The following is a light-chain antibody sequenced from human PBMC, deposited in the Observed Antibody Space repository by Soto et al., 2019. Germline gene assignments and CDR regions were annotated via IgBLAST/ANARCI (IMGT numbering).Light chain of an antibody. CDR1: QSVSSN. CDR3: QQYNHWWT. V-gene: IGKV3-15*01. Sequence: EIVMTQSPDTLSVSPGERATLSCRASQSVSSNLAWYQQKPGQAPRLLINGASTRATGIPARFSGSESGTEFTLTISSLQSEGFAVYYCQQYNHWWTFGQGTKVEIK. J-gene: IGKJ1*01. CDR2: GAS.